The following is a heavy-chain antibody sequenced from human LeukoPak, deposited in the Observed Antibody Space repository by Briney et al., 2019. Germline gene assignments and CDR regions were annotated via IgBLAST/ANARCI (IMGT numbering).Heavy chain of an antibody. D-gene: IGHD6-19*01. CDR3: AKDFPPMEQWLVFDY. CDR2: ISGSGGST. Sequence: GGSLRLSCAASGFTFSSYAMSWVRQAPGKGLEWVSAISGSGGSTYYADSVKGRFTISRDNSKNTLYLQMNSLRAGDTAVYYCAKDFPPMEQWLVFDYWGQGTLVTVSS. CDR1: GFTFSSYA. J-gene: IGHJ4*02. V-gene: IGHV3-23*01.